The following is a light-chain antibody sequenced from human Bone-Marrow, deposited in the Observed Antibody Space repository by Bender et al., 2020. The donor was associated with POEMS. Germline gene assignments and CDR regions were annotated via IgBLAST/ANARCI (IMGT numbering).Light chain of an antibody. CDR1: SSDVGGYNH. Sequence: QSALTQPPSASGSPGQSVTISCTGTSSDVGGYNHVSWYQQHPGKAPKLMIYEVSQRPSGVPDRFSGSMSGTSASLAISGLHSEDEADYYCVAWDDTLNGWVFGGGTKLTVL. CDR3: VAWDDTLNGWV. CDR2: EVS. J-gene: IGLJ2*01. V-gene: IGLV2-8*01.